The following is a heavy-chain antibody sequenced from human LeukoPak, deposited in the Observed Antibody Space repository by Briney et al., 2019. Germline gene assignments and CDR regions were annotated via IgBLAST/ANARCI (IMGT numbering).Heavy chain of an antibody. CDR1: GYSINSGYY. D-gene: IGHD1-7*01. Sequence: PSETLSLTCTVSGYSINSGYYWGWIRQPPGKGLQWIAIIYHSGTTYYNPSLKSRVTISVDTSKNQFSLRLTSVTAADTAVYYCARSPTYNWNYLSWYFDLWGRGAPVTVSS. J-gene: IGHJ2*01. CDR2: IYHSGTT. V-gene: IGHV4-38-2*02. CDR3: ARSPTYNWNYLSWYFDL.